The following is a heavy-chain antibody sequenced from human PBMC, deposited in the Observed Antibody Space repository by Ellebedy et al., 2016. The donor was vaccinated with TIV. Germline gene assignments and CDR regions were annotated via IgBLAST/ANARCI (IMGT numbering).Heavy chain of an antibody. CDR3: ARRIYSGYSSGWYDY. CDR2: INHSGST. Sequence: MPSETLSLTCAVYGGSFSGYYWSWIRQPPGKGLEWIGEINHSGSTNYNPSLKSRVTISVDTSKNQFSLKLSSVTAADTAVYYCARRIYSGYSSGWYDYWGQGTLVTVSS. CDR1: GGSFSGYY. J-gene: IGHJ4*02. V-gene: IGHV4-34*01. D-gene: IGHD6-19*01.